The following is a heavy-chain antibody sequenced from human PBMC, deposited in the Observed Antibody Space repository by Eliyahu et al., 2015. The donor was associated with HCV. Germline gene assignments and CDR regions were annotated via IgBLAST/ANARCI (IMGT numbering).Heavy chain of an antibody. CDR1: GGSMSTGNYY. CDR2: VYSNGDT. V-gene: IGHV4-61*02. D-gene: IGHD2-21*01. J-gene: IGHJ1*01. CDR3: ATEGVVLVSTLAH. Sequence: QVQLQESGPGLVEPSQTLSLTCTVSGGSMSTGNYYWSWIRQPAGKGLEWIGRVYSNGDTNHNPSLKSRVTISLDASKNQFSLKLTSVTAADTAIYYCATEGVVLVSTLAHWGQGTLVTVSS.